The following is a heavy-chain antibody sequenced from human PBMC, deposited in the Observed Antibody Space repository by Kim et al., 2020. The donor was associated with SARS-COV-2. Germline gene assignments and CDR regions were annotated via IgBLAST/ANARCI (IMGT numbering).Heavy chain of an antibody. Sequence: SVKVSCKASGGTFSSYAISWVRQAPGQGLEWMGGIIPIFGTANYAQKFQGRVTITADASTSTAYMELSSLRSEDTAVYYCARDAAAVAGVGIDYWGQGTLVSVSS. CDR3: ARDAAAVAGVGIDY. V-gene: IGHV1-69*13. D-gene: IGHD6-19*01. CDR1: GGTFSSYA. J-gene: IGHJ4*02. CDR2: IIPIFGTA.